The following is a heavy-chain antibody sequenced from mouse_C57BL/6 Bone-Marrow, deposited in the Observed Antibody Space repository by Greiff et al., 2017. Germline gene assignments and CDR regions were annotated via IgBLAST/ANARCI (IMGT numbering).Heavy chain of an antibody. V-gene: IGHV7-3*01. CDR1: GFTFTDYY. CDR2: IRNKANGYTT. CDR3: ASPLDSSSSYWYVDV. Sequence: EVMLVESGGGLVQPGGSLSLSCAASGFTFTDYYMSWVRQPPGKALEWLGFIRNKANGYTTEYSASVKGRFTISRDISQSILYLQMNALRAEDSATYYCASPLDSSSSYWYVDVWGTGTTVTVSS. D-gene: IGHD1-1*01. J-gene: IGHJ1*03.